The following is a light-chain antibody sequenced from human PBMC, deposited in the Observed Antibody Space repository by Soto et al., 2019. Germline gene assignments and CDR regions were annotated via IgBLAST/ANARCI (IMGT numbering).Light chain of an antibody. CDR3: QVWDSSSDHRV. J-gene: IGLJ1*01. V-gene: IGLV3-21*04. CDR1: NIGSKS. Sequence: SYELTQPPSVSVAPGKTARITCRGNNIGSKSVHWYQQKPGQAPVLVIYYDSDRPSGIPERFSGSNSGNTATLTISRVEAGDEAEYYCQVWDSSSDHRVFGTGTKLTVL. CDR2: YDS.